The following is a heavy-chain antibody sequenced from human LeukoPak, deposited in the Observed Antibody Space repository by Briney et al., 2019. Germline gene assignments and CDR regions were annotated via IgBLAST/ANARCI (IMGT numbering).Heavy chain of an antibody. CDR3: ANDYYGSGSYTY. CDR1: GYTFTSYA. V-gene: IGHV1-3*01. J-gene: IGHJ4*02. Sequence: ASVKVSCKASGYTFTSYAMHWVRQAPGQRLEWMGWINAGNGNTKYSQKFQGRVTITRDTSASTAYMELSSLKSEDTAVYYCANDYYGSGSYTYWGQGTLVTVSS. CDR2: INAGNGNT. D-gene: IGHD3-10*01.